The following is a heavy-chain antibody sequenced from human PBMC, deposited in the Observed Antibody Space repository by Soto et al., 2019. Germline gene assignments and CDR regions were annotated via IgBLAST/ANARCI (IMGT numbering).Heavy chain of an antibody. V-gene: IGHV3-23*01. CDR3: AEHGFGIAAVGTVWFAP. CDR1: GFTFNIYA. CDR2: ISGSGGST. D-gene: IGHD6-13*01. J-gene: IGHJ5*02. Sequence: EVQLLESGGGLVQPGGSLRLSCAASGFTFNIYAMSWVRQAPGKGLAWVSAISGSGGSTYYADSVKGRFTISRDNSKNTRYLQMNSLRGEDTAVYYCAEHGFGIAAVGTVWFAPWGQGTLVTVSS.